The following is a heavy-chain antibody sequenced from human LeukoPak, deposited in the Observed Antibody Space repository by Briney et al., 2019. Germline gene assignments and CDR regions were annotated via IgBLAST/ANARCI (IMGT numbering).Heavy chain of an antibody. CDR2: ITSARSTM. Sequence: PGGSLRLSCAASGVTFSSYDMNWVRQAPGKGLEWVSSITSARSTMYYADSVKGRFTISRDKAKNSLYLQMNNLRAEDMAVYFCARGASSSTLDYWGQGTLVTVSS. J-gene: IGHJ4*02. V-gene: IGHV3-48*01. CDR1: GVTFSSYD. D-gene: IGHD6-6*01. CDR3: ARGASSSTLDY.